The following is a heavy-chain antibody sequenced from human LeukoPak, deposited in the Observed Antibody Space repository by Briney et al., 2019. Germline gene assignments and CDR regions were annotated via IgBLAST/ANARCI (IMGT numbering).Heavy chain of an antibody. J-gene: IGHJ4*02. D-gene: IGHD3-10*01. CDR1: GGSIGSSSYY. CDR3: ARHYRWDRGVIINISFDY. V-gene: IGHV4-39*01. CDR2: IYYSGST. Sequence: SETLSLTCTVSGGSIGSSSYYWGWIRQPPGKGLEWIGSIYYSGSTYYNPSLKSRVTISVDTSKNQFSLKLSSVTAADTAVYYCARHYRWDRGVIINISFDYWGQGTLVTVSS.